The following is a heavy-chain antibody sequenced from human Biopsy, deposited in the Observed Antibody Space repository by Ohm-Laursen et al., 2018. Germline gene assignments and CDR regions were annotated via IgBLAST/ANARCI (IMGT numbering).Heavy chain of an antibody. CDR1: GGSIISYY. Sequence: SDTLSLTCTVSGGSIISYYWTWIRQTPGKGLEWIGHVYNGGITNYNPSLKSRVTISKDTSKNQFSLQLNSVTAADTAVYYCARTPRDSFWSGSYKRGLWFDPRGQGTLVTVSS. V-gene: IGHV4-59*07. CDR2: VYNGGIT. CDR3: ARTPRDSFWSGSYKRGLWFDP. D-gene: IGHD3-3*01. J-gene: IGHJ5*02.